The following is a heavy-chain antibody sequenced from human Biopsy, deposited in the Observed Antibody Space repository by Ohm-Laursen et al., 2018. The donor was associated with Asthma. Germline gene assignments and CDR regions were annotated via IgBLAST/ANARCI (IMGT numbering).Heavy chain of an antibody. V-gene: IGHV4-39*01. CDR1: GASITSSAYY. Sequence: GTLSLTCTVSGASITSSAYYWGWIRQPPGKGLEWIGSMYYGETTYCSPSLKSRVTISVDTSKNQFSLILSSVTAADTAVYYCARHDHRWDTYADFWGQGTLVTVSS. D-gene: IGHD2-2*01. J-gene: IGHJ4*02. CDR3: ARHDHRWDTYADF. CDR2: MYYGETT.